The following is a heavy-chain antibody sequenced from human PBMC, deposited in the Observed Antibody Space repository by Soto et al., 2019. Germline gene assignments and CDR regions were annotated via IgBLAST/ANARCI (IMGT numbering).Heavy chain of an antibody. Sequence: QVQLVQSGAEVKKPGASVKVSCKASGYTFTSYGISWVRQAPGQGLEWMGWISAYNGNTNYAQKRQGRVTXXTXTXXSTAYMELRSLRSDDTAVYYCARDKGLVAAPTWDYWGQGTLVTVSS. D-gene: IGHD2-15*01. V-gene: IGHV1-18*01. CDR3: ARDKGLVAAPTWDY. CDR2: ISAYNGNT. J-gene: IGHJ4*02. CDR1: GYTFTSYG.